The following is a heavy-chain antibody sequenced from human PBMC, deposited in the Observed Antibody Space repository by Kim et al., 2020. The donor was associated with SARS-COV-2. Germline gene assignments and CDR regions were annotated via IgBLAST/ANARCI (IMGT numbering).Heavy chain of an antibody. D-gene: IGHD3-10*01. J-gene: IGHJ6*02. V-gene: IGHV1-3*01. Sequence: SQKFQGRGTITRDTSASPAYMELSSLRSEDTAVYYCASRSGFYGSGMDVWGQGTTVTVSS. CDR3: ASRSGFYGSGMDV.